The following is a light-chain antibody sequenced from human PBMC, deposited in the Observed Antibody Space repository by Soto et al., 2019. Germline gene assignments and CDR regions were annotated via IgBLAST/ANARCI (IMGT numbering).Light chain of an antibody. CDR2: LAS. V-gene: IGKV4-1*01. CDR3: QQHLSTALT. CDR1: QSVLYSSNNKNY. J-gene: IGKJ4*01. Sequence: DIVMTQSPDSLAVSLGERATINCKSSQSVLYSSNNKNYLAWYQQKPGQPPKLLIYLASTRESGVPDRFSGRGSGTDFTLTISSLQAEDVAVCYCQQHLSTALTFGGGTKVALK.